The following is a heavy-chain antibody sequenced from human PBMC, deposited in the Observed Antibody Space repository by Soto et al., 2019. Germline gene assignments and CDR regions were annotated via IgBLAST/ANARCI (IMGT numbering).Heavy chain of an antibody. CDR2: IIPIFGTA. CDR1: GGTFSSYA. V-gene: IGHV1-69*12. Sequence: QVQLVQSGAEVKKPGSSVKVSCKASGGTFSSYAISWVRQAPGQGLEWMGGIIPIFGTANYAQKFQGRVTLTADESTSTAYMELSSLRSEDTAVYYCARDLAGAGMSYGIFDYWGQGTLVTVSS. D-gene: IGHD5-18*01. CDR3: ARDLAGAGMSYGIFDY. J-gene: IGHJ4*02.